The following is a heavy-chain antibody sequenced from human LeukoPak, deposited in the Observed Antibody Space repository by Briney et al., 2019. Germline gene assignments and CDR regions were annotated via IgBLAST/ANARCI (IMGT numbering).Heavy chain of an antibody. V-gene: IGHV3-23*01. Sequence: GGSLRLSCAASGFTFSSYAMSWVRQAPGKGLEWVSAISGSGGSTYYADSVKGRFTISRDNSKNTLYLQMNSLRAEDTAVYYCAKDPMSVIVGATEGLCFDYWGQGALVIVSS. J-gene: IGHJ4*02. CDR1: GFTFSSYA. D-gene: IGHD1-26*01. CDR3: AKDPMSVIVGATEGLCFDY. CDR2: ISGSGGST.